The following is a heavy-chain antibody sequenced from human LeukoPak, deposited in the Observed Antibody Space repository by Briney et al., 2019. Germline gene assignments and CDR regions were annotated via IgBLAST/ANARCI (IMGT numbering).Heavy chain of an antibody. D-gene: IGHD3-16*02. Sequence: ASVKVSCKASGYTFTSYGISGVRQAPGQGLEGVGWISAYNGNTNYAQKLQGRVTMTTDTSTSTAYMGLRSLRSDDTAVYYCARQDDYVWGSYRYYFDYWGQGTLVTVSS. CDR2: ISAYNGNT. CDR1: GYTFTSYG. J-gene: IGHJ4*02. CDR3: ARQDDYVWGSYRYYFDY. V-gene: IGHV1-18*01.